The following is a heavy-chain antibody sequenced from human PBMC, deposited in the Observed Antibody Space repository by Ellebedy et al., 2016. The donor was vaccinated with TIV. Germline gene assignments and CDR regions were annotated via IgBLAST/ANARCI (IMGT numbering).Heavy chain of an antibody. V-gene: IGHV1-18*01. D-gene: IGHD1-26*01. J-gene: IGHJ4*02. CDR1: GSTFTSYA. CDR3: ARDMVQGMVARYLWFDY. Sequence: ASVKVSCKASGSTFTSYAISWVRQAPGQGLEWMGIIHPSSGVTTYAQKFQGRVTMTTDTSTSTAYMELRNLRSDDTAVFYCARDMVQGMVARYLWFDYWGQGTLVTVSS. CDR2: IHPSSGVT.